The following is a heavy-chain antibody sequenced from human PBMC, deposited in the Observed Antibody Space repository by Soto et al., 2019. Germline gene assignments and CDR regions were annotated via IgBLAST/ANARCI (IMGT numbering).Heavy chain of an antibody. CDR1: GFTFRSFT. J-gene: IGHJ5*02. D-gene: IGHD6-13*01. V-gene: IGHV3-21*01. Sequence: GGSLRLSCAASGFTFRSFTMNWVRQAPGKGLEWVSTISSNSAYIYYTDALRGRFTISRDNAKNALHLQMNSLRAEDTAVYYCTRDASRDSSARGWFDPWGPGTLVTVSS. CDR3: TRDASRDSSARGWFDP. CDR2: ISSNSAYI.